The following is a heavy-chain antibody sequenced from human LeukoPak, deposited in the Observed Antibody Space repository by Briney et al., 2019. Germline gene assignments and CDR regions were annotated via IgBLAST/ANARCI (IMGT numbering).Heavy chain of an antibody. CDR2: IYSGGST. Sequence: GGSLRLSCAASGFTVSSNYMSWVRQAPGKGLEWVSVIYSGGSTYYADSVKGRFTISRDNSKNTLYLQMNSLRAGDTAVYYCAKNVRWDYYYGMDVWGQGTTVTVSS. CDR3: AKNVRWDYYYGMDV. V-gene: IGHV3-53*01. D-gene: IGHD1-26*01. J-gene: IGHJ6*02. CDR1: GFTVSSNY.